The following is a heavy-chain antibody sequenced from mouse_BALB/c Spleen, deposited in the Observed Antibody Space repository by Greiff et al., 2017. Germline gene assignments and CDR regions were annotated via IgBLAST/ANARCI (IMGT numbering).Heavy chain of an antibody. CDR2: ISYDGSN. CDR3: AREDDGYAMDY. Sequence: EVQRVESGPGLVKPSQSPSLTCSVTGYSITSGYYWNWIRQFPGNKLEWMGYISYDGSNNYNPSLKNRISITRDTSKNQFFLKLNSVTTEDTATYYCAREDDGYAMDYWGQGTSVTVSS. D-gene: IGHD2-12*01. J-gene: IGHJ4*01. V-gene: IGHV3-6*02. CDR1: GYSITSGYY.